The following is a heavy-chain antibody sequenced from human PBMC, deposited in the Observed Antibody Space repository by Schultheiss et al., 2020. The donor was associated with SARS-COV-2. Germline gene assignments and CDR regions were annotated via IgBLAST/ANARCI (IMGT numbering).Heavy chain of an antibody. J-gene: IGHJ4*02. V-gene: IGHV4-39*07. CDR1: GGSISSSSYY. CDR3: ARDSSSSSVYFDY. Sequence: GSLRLSCTVSGGSISSSSYYWGWIRQPPGKGLEWIGEINHSGSTNYNPSLKSRVTISVDTSKNQFSLKLSSVTAADTAVYYCARDSSSSSVYFDYWGQGTLVTVSS. D-gene: IGHD6-13*01. CDR2: INHSGST.